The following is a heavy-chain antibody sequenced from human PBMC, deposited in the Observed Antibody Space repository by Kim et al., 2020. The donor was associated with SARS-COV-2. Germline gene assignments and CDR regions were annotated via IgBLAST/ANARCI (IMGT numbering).Heavy chain of an antibody. J-gene: IGHJ4*02. Sequence: SETLSLTCTVSGGSISSYYWSWIRQPPGKGLEWIGYIYYSGSTNYNPSLESRVTISVDTSKNQFSLKLSSVTAADTAVYYCARALEGYSSGWYFDYWGQGTLVTVSS. V-gene: IGHV4-59*01. CDR1: GGSISSYY. CDR3: ARALEGYSSGWYFDY. D-gene: IGHD6-19*01. CDR2: IYYSGST.